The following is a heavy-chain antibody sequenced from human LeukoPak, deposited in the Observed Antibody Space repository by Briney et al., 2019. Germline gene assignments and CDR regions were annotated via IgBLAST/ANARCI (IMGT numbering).Heavy chain of an antibody. D-gene: IGHD2-2*01. J-gene: IGHJ4*02. V-gene: IGHV1-8*01. CDR3: ARDYCSSTSCLFDY. Sequence: ASVKVSCKASGYTFTSHDINWVRQATGQGLEWMGWMSPNSGDTGYAQKFQGRVTMTSDSSISTAYMELSSLTSDDTAVYYCARDYCSSTSCLFDYWGQGTLVTVSS. CDR1: GYTFTSHD. CDR2: MSPNSGDT.